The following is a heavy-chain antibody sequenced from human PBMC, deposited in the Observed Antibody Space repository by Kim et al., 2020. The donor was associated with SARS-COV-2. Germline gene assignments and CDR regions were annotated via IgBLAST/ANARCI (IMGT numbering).Heavy chain of an antibody. Sequence: VKGRFTISRDDSKNSVFLQMDSLKIEDTAVYYCATGGMYDGTYYYKLGDYWGQGTLVTVSS. J-gene: IGHJ4*02. D-gene: IGHD1-26*01. V-gene: IGHV3-72*01. CDR3: ATGGMYDGTYYYKLGDY.